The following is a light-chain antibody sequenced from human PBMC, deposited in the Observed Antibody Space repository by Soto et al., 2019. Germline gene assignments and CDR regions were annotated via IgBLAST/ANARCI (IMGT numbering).Light chain of an antibody. CDR3: CSYAGSVV. Sequence: QSVLTQPPSASGTPGQSVTIPCTGTSSDVGDYNYVSWYQQHPGKAPKLMIYEVSRRPSGVPDRFSGSKSGNTASLTVSGLQAEDEADYYCCSYAGSVVFGGGTKLTVL. CDR2: EVS. CDR1: SSDVGDYNY. V-gene: IGLV2-8*01. J-gene: IGLJ2*01.